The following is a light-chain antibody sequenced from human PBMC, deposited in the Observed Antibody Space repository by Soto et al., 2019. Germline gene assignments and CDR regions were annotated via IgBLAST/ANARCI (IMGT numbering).Light chain of an antibody. CDR3: QQYNNWPPYT. Sequence: IVMTQSPATLSVSPGDRVTLSCRASQSVSSDLAWYQQRPGQAPRLLIYGASTRATGIPARFSGTGSGTEFTLTISSLQSEDFAIYYCQQYNNWPPYTFGQGTKLELK. CDR1: QSVSSD. J-gene: IGKJ2*01. CDR2: GAS. V-gene: IGKV3-15*01.